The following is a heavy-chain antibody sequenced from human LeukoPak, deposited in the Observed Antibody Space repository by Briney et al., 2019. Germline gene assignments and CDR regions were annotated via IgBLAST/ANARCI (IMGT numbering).Heavy chain of an antibody. J-gene: IGHJ4*02. CDR2: IVVGSDNT. Sequence: GASVKVSCKAFGFTFTSSAMQWVRQARGQRLEWIGWIVVGSDNTNYAQKFQERVTITRDMSTSTAYLELSSLRSEDTAVYYCARGDPAPFGAVGDSGSYHEGDYWGQGTLVTVSS. D-gene: IGHD1-26*01. V-gene: IGHV1-58*02. CDR1: GFTFTSSA. CDR3: ARGDPAPFGAVGDSGSYHEGDY.